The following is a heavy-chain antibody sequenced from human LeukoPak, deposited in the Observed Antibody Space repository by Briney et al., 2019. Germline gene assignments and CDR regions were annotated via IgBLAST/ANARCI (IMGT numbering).Heavy chain of an antibody. J-gene: IGHJ5*02. Sequence: PGGSLRLSCAASGFTFSSYEMNWVRQAPGTGLEWLSYIIGSGSTTPYADSVRDRFTISRDNDKNAVYLQMNSLRADDTAIYYCVRDRGGAYSGDNLFDPWGQGTLVTVSS. CDR1: GFTFSSYE. CDR3: VRDRGGAYSGDNLFDP. V-gene: IGHV3-48*03. D-gene: IGHD2-21*01. CDR2: IIGSGSTT.